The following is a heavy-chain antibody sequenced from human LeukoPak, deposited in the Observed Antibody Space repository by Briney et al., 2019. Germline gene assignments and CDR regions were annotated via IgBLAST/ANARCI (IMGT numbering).Heavy chain of an antibody. Sequence: PGGSLRLSCAASGFTFSSYSMNWVRQAPGKGLEWVSAISGSGGSTYYADSVKGRFTISRDDSKNTLYLQMNSLRAEDTAVYYCAKDRHSYGQSGFDYWGQGTLVTVSS. J-gene: IGHJ4*02. CDR1: GFTFSSYS. D-gene: IGHD5-18*01. CDR2: ISGSGGST. V-gene: IGHV3-23*01. CDR3: AKDRHSYGQSGFDY.